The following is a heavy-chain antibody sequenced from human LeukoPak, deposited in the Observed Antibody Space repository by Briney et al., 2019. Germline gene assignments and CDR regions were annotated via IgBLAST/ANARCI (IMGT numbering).Heavy chain of an antibody. V-gene: IGHV5-51*01. CDR2: IYPGDSDI. Sequence: GESLKISCWDSGSSFTSYWIGWVRQMPGKGPEWMGIIYPGDSDIRYSPSFQGQVTISADKSISTAYLQWRSLKVSDSAMYYCARLTAVVTFDYWGQGTLVTASS. J-gene: IGHJ4*02. CDR1: GSSFTSYW. D-gene: IGHD4-23*01. CDR3: ARLTAVVTFDY.